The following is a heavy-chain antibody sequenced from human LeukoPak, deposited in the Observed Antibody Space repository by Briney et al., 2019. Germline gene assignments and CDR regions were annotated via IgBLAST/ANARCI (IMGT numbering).Heavy chain of an antibody. D-gene: IGHD6-13*01. Sequence: WGSLSLSCAASGFTSSSYAWNWVRQAPGKGLEWVATVSGSGDRMYHADSVKGRFTISRDNSKNTIYLQMNSLRAEDTALYYCAKAAAAPGFDFWGQGTLVTVSS. CDR2: VSGSGDRM. CDR1: GFTSSSYA. CDR3: AKAAAAPGFDF. J-gene: IGHJ4*02. V-gene: IGHV3-23*01.